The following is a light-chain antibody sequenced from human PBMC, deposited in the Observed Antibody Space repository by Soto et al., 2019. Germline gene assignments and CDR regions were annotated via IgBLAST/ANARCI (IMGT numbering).Light chain of an antibody. CDR2: GAF. CDR3: QHYGFPRGT. V-gene: IGKV3-20*01. CDR1: QTINSNY. Sequence: EIILTQSPGTLSLSPGERATLSCRSSQTINSNYLIWYQQKSGQAPRLLIYGAFSRATGIPDRFRGSGSGTDFSLTNKSREPEDFAVYYCQHYGFPRGTFGQGNKVEIK. J-gene: IGKJ1*01.